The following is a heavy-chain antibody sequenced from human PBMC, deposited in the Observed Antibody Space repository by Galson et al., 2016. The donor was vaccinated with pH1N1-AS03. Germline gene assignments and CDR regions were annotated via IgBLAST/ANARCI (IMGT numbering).Heavy chain of an antibody. Sequence: SVKVSCKASGYIFTGFYVHWVRQAPGQGLEWMGWINPNNGVTNYAQKFQAWVTLTGHTSISTAYMELCGLKSDDTAVYYCARDPRGPCSSASCPTTYYFGMDVWGQGTTVIVPS. CDR1: GYIFTGFY. CDR2: INPNNGVT. CDR3: ARDPRGPCSSASCPTTYYFGMDV. D-gene: IGHD1-26*01. J-gene: IGHJ6*02. V-gene: IGHV1-2*04.